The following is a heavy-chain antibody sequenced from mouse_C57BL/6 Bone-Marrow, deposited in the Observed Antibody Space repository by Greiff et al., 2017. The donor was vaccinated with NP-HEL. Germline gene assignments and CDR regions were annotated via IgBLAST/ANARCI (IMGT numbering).Heavy chain of an antibody. V-gene: IGHV1-52*01. D-gene: IGHD2-4*01. CDR2: IYPSDSDT. CDR3: ASWRLRRDYYAMDY. Sequence: QVQLQQPGAELVRPGSSVKLSCKASGYTFTSYWMQWVKQRPIQGLEWIGNIYPSDSDTHYNQKFKDKATLTVDKSSSTAYMQLSSLTSEDSAVYYCASWRLRRDYYAMDYWGQGTSVTVSS. J-gene: IGHJ4*01. CDR1: GYTFTSYW.